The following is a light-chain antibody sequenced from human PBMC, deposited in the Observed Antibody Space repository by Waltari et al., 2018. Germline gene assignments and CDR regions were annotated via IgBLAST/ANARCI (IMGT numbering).Light chain of an antibody. V-gene: IGLV4-69*01. CDR2: VNSDGSH. CDR3: QTGGHGTWV. Sequence: QLVLTQSPSASASLGASVKLTCTLSSGHSTHIIAWLHQQPAKGPRYLMNVNSDGSHNKGVGIPDRFSGSSSGAERYLTISSLQSEDEADYYCQTGGHGTWVFGGGTRLTVL. J-gene: IGLJ3*02. CDR1: SGHSTHI.